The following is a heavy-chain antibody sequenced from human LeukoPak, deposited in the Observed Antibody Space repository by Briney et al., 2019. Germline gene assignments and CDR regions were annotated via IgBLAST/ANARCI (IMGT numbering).Heavy chain of an antibody. V-gene: IGHV4-39*01. CDR1: GGSISSSSYY. CDR2: IYYSGNT. CDR3: ARQAVAGNGFDY. Sequence: SETLSLTCTVSGGSISSSSYYWGWIRQPPGKGLEWVGTIYYSGNTYYNPSLKSRVSISVDTSKNQFSLKLSSVTAADTAVYYCARQAVAGNGFDYWDQGTLVTVSS. J-gene: IGHJ4*02. D-gene: IGHD6-19*01.